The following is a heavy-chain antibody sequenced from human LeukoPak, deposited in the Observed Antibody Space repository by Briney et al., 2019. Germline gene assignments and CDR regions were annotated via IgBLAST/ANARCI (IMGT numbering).Heavy chain of an antibody. J-gene: IGHJ4*02. CDR3: AKEVQWLVLNGLFNY. CDR2: ISGSGGRR. V-gene: IGHV3-23*01. Sequence: GGSLRLSCAASGFTFSSCAMSWVRQAPGKGLEWVSAISGSGGRRYYADSVKGRFTISRDNSKNTLYLQMNSLRAEDTAVYYCAKEVQWLVLNGLFNYWGQGTRVTVSS. CDR1: GFTFSSCA. D-gene: IGHD6-19*01.